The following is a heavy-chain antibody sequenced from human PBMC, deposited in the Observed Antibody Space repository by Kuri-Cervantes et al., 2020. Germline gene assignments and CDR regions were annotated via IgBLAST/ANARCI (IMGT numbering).Heavy chain of an antibody. J-gene: IGHJ4*02. CDR3: ARVKQWLPDY. D-gene: IGHD6-19*01. Sequence: GGSLRLSCAASGFTFSSYAMHWVRQAPGKGLVWVSRINSDGRSTSYADSVKGRFTISRDNAKNTVYLHMESLRAEDTAVYYCARVKQWLPDYWGQGTLVTVSS. V-gene: IGHV3-74*01. CDR2: INSDGRST. CDR1: GFTFSSYA.